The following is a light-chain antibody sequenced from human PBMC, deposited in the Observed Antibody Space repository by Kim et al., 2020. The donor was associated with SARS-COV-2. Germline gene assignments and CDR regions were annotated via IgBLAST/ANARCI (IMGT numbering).Light chain of an antibody. V-gene: IGLV3-9*01. CDR1: NIGSKS. J-gene: IGLJ3*02. CDR2: RDS. CDR3: QLWDRSTWV. Sequence: SYELTQPLSVSVALGQTARITCGEHNIGSKSVHWYQQKPGQAPVLVIYRDSGRPSGIPERFSGSNPGNTVTLTISVAQAGDEADYYCQLWDRSTWVFGGG.